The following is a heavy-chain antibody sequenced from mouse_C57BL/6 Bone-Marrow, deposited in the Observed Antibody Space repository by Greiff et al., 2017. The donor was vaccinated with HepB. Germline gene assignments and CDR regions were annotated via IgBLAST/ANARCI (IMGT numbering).Heavy chain of an antibody. CDR2: IDPEDGET. D-gene: IGHD1-1*01. CDR1: GFNIKDYY. CDR3: AGSPLTTVVEDYAMDY. Sequence: VQLQQSGAELVKPGASVKLSCTASGFNIKDYYMHWVKQRTEQGLEWIGRIDPEDGETKYAPKFQGKATITADTSSNTAYLQLSSLTSEDTAVYYCAGSPLTTVVEDYAMDYWGQGTSVTVSS. J-gene: IGHJ4*01. V-gene: IGHV14-2*01.